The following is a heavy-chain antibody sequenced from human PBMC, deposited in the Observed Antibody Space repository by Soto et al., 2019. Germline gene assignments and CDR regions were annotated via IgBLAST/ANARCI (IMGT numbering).Heavy chain of an antibody. CDR2: IKSRIDGGTT. V-gene: IGHV3-15*07. CDR3: TTDSHLSTTLVRFAF. Sequence: GGSLRLSCAASGFTLSDVWLNWVRQAPGKGLEWVGRIKSRIDGGTTDFAALVRGRFAISRDESQNTVYLEINSLQIEDTAVYYCTTDSHLSTTLVRFAFWGHGSLVTGSS. CDR1: GFTLSDVW. D-gene: IGHD3-16*01. J-gene: IGHJ4*01.